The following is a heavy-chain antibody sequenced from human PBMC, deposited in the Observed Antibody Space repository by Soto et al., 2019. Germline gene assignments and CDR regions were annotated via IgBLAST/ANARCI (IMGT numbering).Heavy chain of an antibody. D-gene: IGHD2-2*01. J-gene: IGHJ4*02. CDR1: GYTFTYRY. CDR3: ASSSSLLGYCSSTSCSRGFDY. Sequence: QMQLVQSGAEVKKTGSSVKVSCKASGYTFTYRYLHWVRQAPGQALEWMGWITPFNGNANYAQKFQDRVTITRDRSMSTAYMELSSLRSEDTAMYYCASSSSLLGYCSSTSCSRGFDYWGQGTLVTVSS. CDR2: ITPFNGNA. V-gene: IGHV1-45*02.